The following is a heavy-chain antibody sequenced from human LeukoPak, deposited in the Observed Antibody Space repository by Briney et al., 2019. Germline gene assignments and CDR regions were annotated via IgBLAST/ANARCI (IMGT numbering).Heavy chain of an antibody. Sequence: ASVKVSCKASGYTFTTYAVHWVRQAPGQRLEWMGWINTGNGNTKYSQKFQDRVTITRDTSASTAYMELSSLRSEDSAVYYCARGLRSAAGYYFDYWGQGTLVTVSS. D-gene: IGHD4-17*01. V-gene: IGHV1-3*04. J-gene: IGHJ4*02. CDR2: INTGNGNT. CDR3: ARGLRSAAGYYFDY. CDR1: GYTFTTYA.